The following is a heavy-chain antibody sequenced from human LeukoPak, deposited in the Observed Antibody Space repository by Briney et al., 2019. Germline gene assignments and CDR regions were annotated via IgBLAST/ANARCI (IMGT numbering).Heavy chain of an antibody. CDR3: ARAWERGWFDP. D-gene: IGHD1-1*01. J-gene: IGHJ5*02. CDR1: GGSISTYF. Sequence: SETLSLTCTVSGGSISTYFWSWIRQPPGKGLEWIGYIYYSGSTNYNPSLKSRVTISLDTSKNQFSLKLSSVTAEDTAVYYCARAWERGWFDPWGQGTLVTVSS. CDR2: IYYSGST. V-gene: IGHV4-59*01.